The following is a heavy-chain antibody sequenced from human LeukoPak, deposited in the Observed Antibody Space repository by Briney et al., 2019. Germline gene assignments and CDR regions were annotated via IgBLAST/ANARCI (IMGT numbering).Heavy chain of an antibody. V-gene: IGHV3-30-3*01. CDR2: ISYDGSNK. Sequence: GGSLRLSCAASGFTFSSYAMHWVRQAPGKGLEWVAVISYDGSNKYYADSVKGRFTISRDNAKNSLYLQMNSLRAEDTAVYYCARAGSGVKGSYYYYYYYMDVWGKGTTVTVSS. CDR3: ARAGSGVKGSYYYYYYYMDV. CDR1: GFTFSSYA. D-gene: IGHD3-22*01. J-gene: IGHJ6*03.